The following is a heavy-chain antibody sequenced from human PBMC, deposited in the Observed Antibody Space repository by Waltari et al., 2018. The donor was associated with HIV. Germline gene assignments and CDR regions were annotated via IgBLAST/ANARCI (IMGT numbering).Heavy chain of an antibody. D-gene: IGHD3-22*01. Sequence: QVQLQESGPGLVTPSETLSLTCTVSGGSISSCYWSWIRQPPGKGLEWMGYIYYSGSTNYNPSLKSRVTISVDTSKNQFSLKLSSVTAADTAVYYCARDTENSSGYYRYWYFDLWGRGTLVTVSS. CDR2: IYYSGST. V-gene: IGHV4-59*01. J-gene: IGHJ2*01. CDR3: ARDTENSSGYYRYWYFDL. CDR1: GGSISSCY.